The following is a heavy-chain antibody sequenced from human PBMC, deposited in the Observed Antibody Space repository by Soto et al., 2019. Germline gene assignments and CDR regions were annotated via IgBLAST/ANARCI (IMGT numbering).Heavy chain of an antibody. D-gene: IGHD2-2*01. CDR2: ISSNGGST. V-gene: IGHV3-64D*08. CDR3: VKWGEDIVVVPAANYYYGMDV. CDR1: GFTFSSYA. Sequence: PGGSLRLSCSASGFTFSSYAMHWVRQAPGKGLEYVSAISSNGGSTYYADSVKGRFTISRDNSKNTLYLQMSSLRAEDTAVYYCVKWGEDIVVVPAANYYYGMDVWGQGTTVTVSS. J-gene: IGHJ6*02.